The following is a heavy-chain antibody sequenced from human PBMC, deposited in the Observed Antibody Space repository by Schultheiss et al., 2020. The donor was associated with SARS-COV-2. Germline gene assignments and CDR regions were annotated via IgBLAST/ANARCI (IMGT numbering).Heavy chain of an antibody. D-gene: IGHD4-17*01. CDR3: ARDVAGGAVTNYYYNYYGMDV. CDR1: GFTFSSYA. Sequence: GSMRLSCAASGFTFSSYAMSWVRQAPGKGLEWVSAISGSGGSTYYADSVKGRFTISRDNSKNTLYLQMNSLRAEDTAVYYCARDVAGGAVTNYYYNYYGMDVWGQGTTVTVSS. J-gene: IGHJ6*02. V-gene: IGHV3-23*01. CDR2: ISGSGGST.